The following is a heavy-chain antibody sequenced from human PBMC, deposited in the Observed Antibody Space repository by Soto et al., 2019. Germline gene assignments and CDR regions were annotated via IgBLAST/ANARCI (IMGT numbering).Heavy chain of an antibody. CDR3: ARGEYCTGPRCDAVVYYYYYMDV. V-gene: IGHV3-33*01. D-gene: IGHD2-8*02. CDR2: MWYDGSNK. Sequence: QVQLVESGGGVVQPGRSLRLSCAASGFTFSRYAMHWVRQAPGKGLEWVALMWYDGSNKYYAESVRGRFTISRDNSKNTPYLQMSGVRAEDTAVYYCARGEYCTGPRCDAVVYYYYYMDVWGKGTAVTVSS. CDR1: GFTFSRYA. J-gene: IGHJ6*03.